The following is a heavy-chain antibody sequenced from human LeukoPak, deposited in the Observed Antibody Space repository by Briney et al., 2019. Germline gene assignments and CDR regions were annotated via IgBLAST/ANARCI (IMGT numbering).Heavy chain of an antibody. CDR2: MNRDGSEK. D-gene: IGHD3-16*01. CDR3: ARDGGIIRFGGQDV. V-gene: IGHV3-7*01. CDR1: GFTFSDYW. Sequence: GGSLRLSCAASGFTFSDYWLSWVRQAPGKGLEWVANMNRDGSEKNYVDSIKGRFTISRDNAANSLYLQMNSLRVEDTAVYYCARDGGIIRFGGQDVWGQGTTVIVS. J-gene: IGHJ6*02.